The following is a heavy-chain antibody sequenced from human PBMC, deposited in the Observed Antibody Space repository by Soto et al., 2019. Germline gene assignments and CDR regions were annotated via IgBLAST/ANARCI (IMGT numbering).Heavy chain of an antibody. J-gene: IGHJ6*02. V-gene: IGHV3-30*18. CDR2: TSYDGSNK. Sequence: PGGSLRLSCAASGFPFSNYGMHWVRQAPGKGLEWVAVTSYDGSNKYYADSVKGRLTISRDNSKNTLYLQMNSLKTEDTAAYFCAKGEYYYGSGSPYYAMDVWGQGTKVTVYS. D-gene: IGHD3-10*01. CDR3: AKGEYYYGSGSPYYAMDV. CDR1: GFPFSNYG.